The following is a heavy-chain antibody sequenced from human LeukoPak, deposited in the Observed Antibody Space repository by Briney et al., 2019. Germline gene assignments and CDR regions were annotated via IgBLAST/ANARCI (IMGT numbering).Heavy chain of an antibody. V-gene: IGHV3-33*01. CDR3: ARGRIVVVPAAMMWFDP. CDR2: IWYDGSNK. Sequence: EPGGSLRLSCAASGFTFSSYGMHWVRQAPGKGLEWVAVIWYDGSNKYYADSVKGRFTISRDNSKNTLYLQMTSLRAEDTAVYYCARGRIVVVPAAMMWFDPWGQGTLVTVSS. CDR1: GFTFSSYG. D-gene: IGHD2-2*01. J-gene: IGHJ5*02.